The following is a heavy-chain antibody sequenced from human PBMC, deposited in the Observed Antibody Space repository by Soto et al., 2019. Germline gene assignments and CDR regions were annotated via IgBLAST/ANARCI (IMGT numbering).Heavy chain of an antibody. D-gene: IGHD4-17*01. V-gene: IGHV3-21*01. CDR1: EFTFSSYS. Sequence: GVSLRLSFAASEFTFSSYSVNWVRQAPGKGLEWVSSISSSSSYIYYADSVKGRFTISRDNAKNSLYLQMNSLRAEDTAVYYCARDGDYGSDAFDIWGQGTMVTVSS. J-gene: IGHJ3*02. CDR3: ARDGDYGSDAFDI. CDR2: ISSSSSYI.